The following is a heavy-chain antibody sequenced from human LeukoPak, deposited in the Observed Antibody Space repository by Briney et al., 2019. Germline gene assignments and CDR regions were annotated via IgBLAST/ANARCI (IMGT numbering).Heavy chain of an antibody. V-gene: IGHV3-48*03. D-gene: IGHD1-14*01. J-gene: IGHJ4*02. Sequence: GGSLRLSCAASGFTFSSYEMNWVRQAPGKGLEWVSYISSSGSTIYYADSVEGRFTISRDKSKNSLYLHMNSLRTEDTALYYCAKAPRRYGWNYFDYWGQGTLVTVSS. CDR1: GFTFSSYE. CDR3: AKAPRRYGWNYFDY. CDR2: ISSSGSTI.